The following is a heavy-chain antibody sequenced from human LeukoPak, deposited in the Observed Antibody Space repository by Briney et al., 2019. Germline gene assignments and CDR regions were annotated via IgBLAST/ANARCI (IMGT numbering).Heavy chain of an antibody. V-gene: IGHV1-18*01. CDR2: IIPFNDRT. CDR3: ARAPSSLDRYVDCYFDP. J-gene: IGHJ5*02. D-gene: IGHD2-21*02. Sequence: ASVKISCKASGYIFTSYGLAWLRQAPGQDLERIGTIIPFNDRTKFAQKFQDRVTMNTGSSTTTAYLHLTNLRPDDTAVYYCARAPSSLDRYVDCYFDPWGQGTLVTVSS. CDR1: GYIFTSYG.